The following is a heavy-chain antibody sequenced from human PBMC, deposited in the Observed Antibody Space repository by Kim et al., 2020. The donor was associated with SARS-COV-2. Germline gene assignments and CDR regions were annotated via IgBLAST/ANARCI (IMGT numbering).Heavy chain of an antibody. Sequence: GGSLRLSCAASGFTFSSYGMHWVRQAPGKGLEWVAVISYDGSNKYYADSVKGRFTISRDNSKNTLYLQMNSLRAEDTAVYYCASSATKRWLQLLFDYWGQGTLVTVSS. CDR2: ISYDGSNK. CDR1: GFTFSSYG. V-gene: IGHV3-33*05. J-gene: IGHJ4*02. D-gene: IGHD5-12*01. CDR3: ASSATKRWLQLLFDY.